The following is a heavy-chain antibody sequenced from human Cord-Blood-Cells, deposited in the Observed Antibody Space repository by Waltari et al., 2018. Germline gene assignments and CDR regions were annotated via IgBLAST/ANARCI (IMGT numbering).Heavy chain of an antibody. J-gene: IGHJ4*02. Sequence: QVQLVESGGGVVQPGRSLRLSCAASGFTFSSYGMHWVRQAPGKGLEWVAVIWYDGSNKYYADSVKGRFTISRDNSKNTLYLQMNSLRAEDTAVYYCARDRFGITGDKDYWGQGTLVTVSS. V-gene: IGHV3-33*01. CDR3: ARDRFGITGDKDY. CDR2: IWYDGSNK. CDR1: GFTFSSYG. D-gene: IGHD7-27*01.